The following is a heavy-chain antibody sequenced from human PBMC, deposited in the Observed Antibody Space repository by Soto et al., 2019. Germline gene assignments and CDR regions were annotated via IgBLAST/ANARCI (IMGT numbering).Heavy chain of an antibody. CDR3: ARDYTWSYHYDSPKYASFDF. V-gene: IGHV1-69*13. CDR2: IIPSFGTP. J-gene: IGHJ4*02. D-gene: IGHD3-22*01. CDR1: GGTSRNYV. Sequence: SVKVSCKDSGGTSRNYVISWVRQAPGQGLEWMGGIIPSFGTPTYAQKFQGRVTITADDSTSAAYMELSSLRSEDTAVYYCARDYTWSYHYDSPKYASFDFWGQRTLVTV.